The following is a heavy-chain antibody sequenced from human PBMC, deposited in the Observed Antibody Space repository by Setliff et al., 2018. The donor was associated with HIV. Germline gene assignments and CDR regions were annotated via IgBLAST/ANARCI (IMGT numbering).Heavy chain of an antibody. CDR1: GFTVSSNY. CDR2: ISGSGGST. D-gene: IGHD3-22*01. V-gene: IGHV3-23*01. Sequence: PGGSMRLSCAASGFTVSSNYMSWVRQAPGKGLEWVSAISGSGGSTYYADSVKGRFTISRDNSKNTLYLQMNSLRAEDTAVYYCAKVRVVVITSDAFDIWGQGTMVTVSS. J-gene: IGHJ3*02. CDR3: AKVRVVVITSDAFDI.